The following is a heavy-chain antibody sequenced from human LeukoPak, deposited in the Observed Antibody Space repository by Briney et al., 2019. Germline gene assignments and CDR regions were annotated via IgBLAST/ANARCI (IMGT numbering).Heavy chain of an antibody. D-gene: IGHD6-13*01. Sequence: SGGSLRLSCAASGFTFSSYAMHWVRQAPGKGLEWVAVISYDGSDKYYADSVKGRFTISRDNSKNTLYLQMNSLRAEDTAVYYCARERTSSSWYAYNWFDPWGQGTLVTVSS. CDR2: ISYDGSDK. CDR1: GFTFSSYA. V-gene: IGHV3-30-3*01. J-gene: IGHJ5*02. CDR3: ARERTSSSWYAYNWFDP.